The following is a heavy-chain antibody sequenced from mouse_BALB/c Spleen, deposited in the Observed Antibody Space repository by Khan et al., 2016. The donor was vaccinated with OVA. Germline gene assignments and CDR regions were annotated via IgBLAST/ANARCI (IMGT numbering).Heavy chain of an antibody. V-gene: IGHV5-6*01. CDR1: GFTFSTYG. D-gene: IGHD1-1*01. CDR3: TRLAYYYDSEWFAY. CDR2: VSTGGGYT. J-gene: IGHJ3*01. Sequence: EVELVESGGDLVKPGGSLKLSCAASGFTFSTYGMSWVRQTPDKRLEWVAPVSTGGGYTYYPDSVKGRFTISRDNATNTLYLQTGGLKSEDTAIFYCTRLAYYYDSEWFAYWGQGTLVTVSA.